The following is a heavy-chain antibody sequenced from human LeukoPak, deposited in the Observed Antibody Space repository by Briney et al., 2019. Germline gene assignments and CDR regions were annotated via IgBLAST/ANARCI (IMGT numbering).Heavy chain of an antibody. D-gene: IGHD3-16*02. CDR2: IYSGGST. V-gene: IGHV3-53*01. J-gene: IGHJ4*02. CDR3: ARDLDYVWGSYLDY. Sequence: GGSLRLSCAASGFTVSSNYMSWVRQAPGKGLEWVSVIYSGGSTYYADSVKGRFTISRDNSKNTLYLQMNSLRAEDTAVYYCARDLDYVWGSYLDYWGQGTLVTVSS. CDR1: GFTVSSNY.